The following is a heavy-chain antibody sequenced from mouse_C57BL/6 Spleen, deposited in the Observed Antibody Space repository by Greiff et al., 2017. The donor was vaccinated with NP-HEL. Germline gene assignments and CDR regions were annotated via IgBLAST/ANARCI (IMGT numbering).Heavy chain of an antibody. V-gene: IGHV5-17*01. CDR3: ANNDGYYDAMDY. CDR1: GFTFSDYG. CDR2: ISSGSSTI. J-gene: IGHJ4*01. Sequence: EVKLVESGGGLVKPGGSLKLSCAASGFTFSDYGMHWVRQAPEKGLEWVAYISSGSSTIYYADTVKGRFTISRDNAKNTLFLQMTSLRSEDTAMYYCANNDGYYDAMDYWGQGTSVTVSS. D-gene: IGHD2-3*01.